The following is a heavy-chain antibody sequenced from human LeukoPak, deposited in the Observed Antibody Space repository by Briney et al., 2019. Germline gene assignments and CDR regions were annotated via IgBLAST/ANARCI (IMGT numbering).Heavy chain of an antibody. Sequence: SETLSLTCTVSGGSISSFYWSWIRQPAGKGLEWIGHILPTGNTDYNPSLQSRVTMSVDTSKNQFSLKLSSVTAADTAVYYCAITVEQPRKNWFDPWGQATLVTVSS. V-gene: IGHV4-4*07. CDR2: ILPTGNT. J-gene: IGHJ5*02. D-gene: IGHD1/OR15-1a*01. CDR3: AITVEQPRKNWFDP. CDR1: GGSISSFY.